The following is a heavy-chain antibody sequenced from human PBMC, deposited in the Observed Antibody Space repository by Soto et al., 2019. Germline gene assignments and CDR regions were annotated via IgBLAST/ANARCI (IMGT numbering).Heavy chain of an antibody. V-gene: IGHV1-69*06. Sequence: QVQLVQSGAEVKKPGSSVKVSCKASGGTFSSYAISWVRQAPGQGLEWMGGIIPIFGTANYAQKFQGRVTITADKSTSTAYMELSSLRAEDTAVYYCARGAHRDCGGDCYPKAALQHWGQGTLVTVSS. J-gene: IGHJ1*01. CDR2: IIPIFGTA. CDR1: GGTFSSYA. D-gene: IGHD2-21*02. CDR3: ARGAHRDCGGDCYPKAALQH.